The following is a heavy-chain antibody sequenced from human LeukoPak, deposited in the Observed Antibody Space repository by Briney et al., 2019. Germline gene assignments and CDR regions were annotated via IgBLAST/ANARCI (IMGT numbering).Heavy chain of an antibody. D-gene: IGHD1-26*01. Sequence: ASVKVSCKASGDTFINDYIHWVRQAPGQGLEWMGVSNPGGGATTYAQKFQGRVTMTRDMSTSTVYMELSSLTSEDTAVYYCARDNSVGGIAWWFDPWGQGTLVTVSS. CDR3: ARDNSVGGIAWWFDP. CDR2: SNPGGGAT. V-gene: IGHV1-46*01. CDR1: GDTFINDY. J-gene: IGHJ5*02.